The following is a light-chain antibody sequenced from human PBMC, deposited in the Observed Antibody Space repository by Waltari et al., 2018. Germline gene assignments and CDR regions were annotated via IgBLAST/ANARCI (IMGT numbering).Light chain of an antibody. CDR2: LGS. CDR3: MQTLQTPRT. Sequence: DVVMIQSQLSLPVIPGEPASISCSSSQILLPRNVYNYVDWYVQKPGQSPQLLIYLGSSRASEVPDRFSGSGSGTQCTLKISRVEAEDVGVYFCMQTLQTPRTFGQGTKLEIK. CDR1: QILLPRNVYNY. V-gene: IGKV2-28*01. J-gene: IGKJ2*01.